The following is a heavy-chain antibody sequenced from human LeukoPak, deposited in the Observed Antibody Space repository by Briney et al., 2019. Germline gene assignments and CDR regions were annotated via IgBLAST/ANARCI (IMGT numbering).Heavy chain of an antibody. CDR3: ARSRSGSYSFWFDP. V-gene: IGHV4-59*01. Sequence: SETLSLTCTVSGDSISSYYWSWIRQPPGKGLEWIGYIYYSGSTNYNPSLKSRVTISVDTSKNQFSLKLSSVTAADTAVYYCARSRSGSYSFWFDPWGQGTLVTVSS. D-gene: IGHD1-26*01. J-gene: IGHJ5*02. CDR2: IYYSGST. CDR1: GDSISSYY.